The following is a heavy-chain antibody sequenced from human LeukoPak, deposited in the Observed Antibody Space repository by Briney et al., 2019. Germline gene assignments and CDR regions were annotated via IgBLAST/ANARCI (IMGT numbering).Heavy chain of an antibody. J-gene: IGHJ4*02. D-gene: IGHD3-10*01. CDR1: GFTFSSNA. CDR2: ITGSGGST. V-gene: IGHV3-23*01. CDR3: GKAIGSGAYYRPDY. Sequence: GGSLRLSCAASGFTFSSNAMSWVRQAPGKGLEWASAITGSGGSTYYTDSVKGRFTISRDNSQNTLYLQMNSLRADDTAVYYCGKAIGSGAYYRPDYWGQGTLVTVSS.